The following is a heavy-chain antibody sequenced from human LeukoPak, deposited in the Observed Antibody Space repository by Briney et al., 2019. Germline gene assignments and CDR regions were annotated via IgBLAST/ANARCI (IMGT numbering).Heavy chain of an antibody. D-gene: IGHD1-26*01. V-gene: IGHV3-21*01. Sequence: GGSLRLSCAASGFTFSSYSMNWVRQAPGKGLEWVSCISSSSSYIYYADSVKGRFTISRDNAKKSVYLQMNSLRAEDTVVYYCARAYSERYGLGYYYMDVWGKGTTVTISS. CDR1: GFTFSSYS. J-gene: IGHJ6*03. CDR3: ARAYSERYGLGYYYMDV. CDR2: ISSSSSYI.